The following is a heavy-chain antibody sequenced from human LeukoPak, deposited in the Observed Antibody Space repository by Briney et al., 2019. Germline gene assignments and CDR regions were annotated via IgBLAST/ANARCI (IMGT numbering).Heavy chain of an antibody. CDR1: GGSFSGYY. V-gene: IGHV4-34*01. CDR3: ARFGAYCSGGSCYGGSIYYYYYGMDV. CDR2: INHSGST. J-gene: IGHJ6*02. Sequence: PSETLSLTCAVYGGSFSGYYWSWIRQPPGKGLEWIGEINHSGSTNYNPSLKSRVTISVDTSKNQFSLKLSSVTAADTAVYYCARFGAYCSGGSCYGGSIYYYYYGMDVWGQGTTVTVSS. D-gene: IGHD2-15*01.